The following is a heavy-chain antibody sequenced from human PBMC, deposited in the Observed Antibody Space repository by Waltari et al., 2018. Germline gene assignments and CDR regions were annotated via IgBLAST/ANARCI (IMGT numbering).Heavy chain of an antibody. CDR3: AKCEEWLVPAAFDY. D-gene: IGHD6-19*01. Sequence: EVQLLESGGGLVQPGGSLRLSCAASGFTFSSYAMRWVRQAPGKGLEWVSAISGSVGRTYYADSVKGRFTISRDNSKNTLYLQMNSLRAEDTAVYYCAKCEEWLVPAAFDYWGQGTLVTVSS. CDR1: GFTFSSYA. CDR2: ISGSVGRT. V-gene: IGHV3-23*01. J-gene: IGHJ4*02.